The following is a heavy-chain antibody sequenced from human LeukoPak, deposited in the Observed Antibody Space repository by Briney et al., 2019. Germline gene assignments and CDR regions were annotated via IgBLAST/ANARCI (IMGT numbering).Heavy chain of an antibody. CDR2: IYYSGST. CDR1: GGSVSRSPYY. D-gene: IGHD3-22*01. V-gene: IGHV4-39*07. Sequence: SETLSLTCTVSGGSVSRSPYYWGWIRQPPGKGLEWIGNIYYSGSTYCNPSLKSRVTISVDTSKNQFSLKLKSVTAADTAVYYCVRVLYYYESSGRNYYFDSWGQGTLVTVSS. J-gene: IGHJ4*02. CDR3: VRVLYYYESSGRNYYFDS.